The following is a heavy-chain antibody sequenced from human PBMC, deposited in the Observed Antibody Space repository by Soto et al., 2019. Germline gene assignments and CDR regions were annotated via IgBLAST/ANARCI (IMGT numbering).Heavy chain of an antibody. Sequence: ASVKVSCKASGGTFSSYAISWVRQAPGQGLEWMGGIIPIFGTANYAQKFQGRVTITADESTSTDYMELSSLRSEDTAVYYCASANTYCSSTSCYEPRGYYYYYGMDVWGQGTTVTVSS. CDR1: GGTFSSYA. CDR2: IIPIFGTA. CDR3: ASANTYCSSTSCYEPRGYYYYYGMDV. J-gene: IGHJ6*02. D-gene: IGHD2-2*01. V-gene: IGHV1-69*13.